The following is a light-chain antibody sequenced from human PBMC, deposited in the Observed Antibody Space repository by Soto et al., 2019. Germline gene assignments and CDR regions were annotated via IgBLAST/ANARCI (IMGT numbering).Light chain of an antibody. CDR1: HSVSSY. J-gene: IGKJ4*01. CDR3: QQRSNWPWT. V-gene: IGKV3-11*01. CDR2: DTS. Sequence: EIALTQSPATLSLSPGERATLSSRASHSVSSYLAWYQQNPGQAPRLLIYDTSNRATGIPARFSGSGSGTEFRVTISRLEPEDFAVYYCQQRSNWPWTFGGGTKVEIK.